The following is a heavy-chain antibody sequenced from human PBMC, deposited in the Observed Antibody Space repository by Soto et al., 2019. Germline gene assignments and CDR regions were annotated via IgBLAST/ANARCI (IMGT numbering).Heavy chain of an antibody. D-gene: IGHD3-3*01. CDR3: ATTYYDFWSGYYDYYGMDV. CDR2: IYYSGST. Sequence: LSLTCTVSGGSISSSSYYWGWSRQPPGKGLEWIGSIYYSGSTYYNPSLKSRVTISVDTSKNQFSLKLSSVTAADTAVYYCATTYYDFWSGYYDYYGMDVWGQGTTVTVSS. CDR1: GGSISSSSYY. V-gene: IGHV4-39*01. J-gene: IGHJ6*02.